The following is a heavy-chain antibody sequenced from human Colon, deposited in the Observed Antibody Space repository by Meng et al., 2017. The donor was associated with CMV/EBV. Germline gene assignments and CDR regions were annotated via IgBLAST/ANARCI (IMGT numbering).Heavy chain of an antibody. CDR2: IRFDGTSQ. J-gene: IGHJ4*02. CDR3: AKGVWTSDYYFDY. D-gene: IGHD6-13*01. Sequence: GESLKISCAASGFTFDRCAMHWVRQAPGKGLEWVTFIRFDGTSQEYADSVRGRFTISRDNSKNTLYLQMNSLRVEDTAVYYCAKGVWTSDYYFDYWGQGMLVTVSS. V-gene: IGHV3-30*02. CDR1: GFTFDRCA.